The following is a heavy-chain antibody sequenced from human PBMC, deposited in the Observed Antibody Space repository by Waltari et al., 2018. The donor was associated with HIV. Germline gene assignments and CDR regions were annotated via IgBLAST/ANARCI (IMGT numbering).Heavy chain of an antibody. J-gene: IGHJ4*02. Sequence: QVLLQQSGPGLVKPSQHRSLTCAISGDHFSSTSAAWNWIRHSPTSGSECLGRTYDRSKWYNDYAVSVKSRITINPDTSKNQFSLQLNSVTPEDTAVYYCARDLASVRVVTEHRVFDYWGQGTLVTVSS. CDR3: ARDLASVRVVTEHRVFDY. CDR2: TYDRSKWYN. D-gene: IGHD3-22*01. V-gene: IGHV6-1*01. CDR1: GDHFSSTSAA.